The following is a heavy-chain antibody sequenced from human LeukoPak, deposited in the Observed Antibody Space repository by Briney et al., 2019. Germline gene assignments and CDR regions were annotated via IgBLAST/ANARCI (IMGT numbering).Heavy chain of an antibody. J-gene: IGHJ4*02. CDR3: ARDRGSSGWYGEGYFDY. D-gene: IGHD6-19*01. CDR2: IYYSGWT. V-gene: IGHV4-59*01. Sequence: SEPLSLTCTVSGGSISSYFWSWIRQPPGKGLEWIGHIYYSGWTNYSPSLKSRVTISVDTSKNQFSLILSPVTAADTAVYYCARDRGSSGWYGEGYFDYWGQGILVTVSP. CDR1: GGSISSYF.